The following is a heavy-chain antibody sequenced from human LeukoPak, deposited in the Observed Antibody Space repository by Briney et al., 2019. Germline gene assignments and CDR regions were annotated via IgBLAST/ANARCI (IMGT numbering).Heavy chain of an antibody. CDR2: IYHSGST. CDR1: GGSISSSNW. D-gene: IGHD3-10*01. Sequence: SETLSLTCAVSGGSISSSNWWSWVHQPPGKGLEWIGEIYHSGSTNYNPSLKSRVTISVDKSKNQFSLKLSSVTAADTAVYYCARGPGGYYGSGGYYFDYWGQGTLVTVSS. J-gene: IGHJ4*02. V-gene: IGHV4-4*02. CDR3: ARGPGGYYGSGGYYFDY.